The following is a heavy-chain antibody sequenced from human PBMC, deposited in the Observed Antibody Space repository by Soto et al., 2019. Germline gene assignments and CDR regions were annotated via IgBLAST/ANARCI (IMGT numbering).Heavy chain of an antibody. D-gene: IGHD3-22*01. CDR1: GFTFSSYG. V-gene: IGHV3-33*01. J-gene: IGHJ4*02. CDR3: ARGSYYYDSSGYYAFAY. Sequence: GGSLRLSCAASGFTFSSYGMNWVRQAPGKGLEWVALIWYDGSNKYYAVSVKGRFTISRDNSKNTLYLQMNYLRAEDTAVYYCARGSYYYDSSGYYAFAYWGQGTLVTVSS. CDR2: IWYDGSNK.